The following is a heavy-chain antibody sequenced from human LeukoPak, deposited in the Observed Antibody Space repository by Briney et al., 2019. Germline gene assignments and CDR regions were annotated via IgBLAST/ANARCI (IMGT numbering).Heavy chain of an antibody. J-gene: IGHJ4*02. V-gene: IGHV1-69*04. CDR1: GGTFSSYA. CDR3: ARALTYDTAMGYFDY. D-gene: IGHD5-18*01. Sequence: GASVKVSCKASGGTFSSYAISWVRQAPGQGLEWMGRIIPILGIANYAQKFQGRVTITADKSTSTAYMELSSLRSEDTAVYYCARALTYDTAMGYFDYWGQGTLVTVSS. CDR2: IIPILGIA.